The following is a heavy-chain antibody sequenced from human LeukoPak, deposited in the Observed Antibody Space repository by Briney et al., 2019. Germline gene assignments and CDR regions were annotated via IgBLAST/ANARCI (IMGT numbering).Heavy chain of an antibody. CDR1: GGTFSSYA. V-gene: IGHV1-69*13. J-gene: IGHJ5*02. CDR2: IIPIFGTA. CDR3: ARGGVVYRASANNWFDP. D-gene: IGHD1-14*01. Sequence: EASVKVSCKASGGTFSSYAISWVRQAPGQGLEWMGGIIPIFGTANYAQKFQGRVTITADESTSTAYMELSSLRSEDTAVYYCARGGVVYRASANNWFDPWGQGTLVTVSS.